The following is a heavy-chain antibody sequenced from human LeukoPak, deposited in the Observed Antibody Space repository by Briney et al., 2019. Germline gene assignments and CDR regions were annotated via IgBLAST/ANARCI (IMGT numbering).Heavy chain of an antibody. V-gene: IGHV3-23*01. J-gene: IGHJ4*02. CDR2: ISGSGGST. Sequence: GRSLRLSCAASGFTFDDYAMHWVRQAPGKGLEWVSGISGSGGSTYYADSVKGRFTISRDNSKNTLYLQMNSLRAEDTAVYYCAKDASIEYSRSSYFDYWGQGTLVTVSS. D-gene: IGHD6-6*01. CDR1: GFTFDDYA. CDR3: AKDASIEYSRSSYFDY.